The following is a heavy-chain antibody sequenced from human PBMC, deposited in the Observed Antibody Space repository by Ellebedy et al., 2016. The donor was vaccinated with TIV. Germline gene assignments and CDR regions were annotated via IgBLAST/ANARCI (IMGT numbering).Heavy chain of an antibody. Sequence: GGSLRLSXAASGFTFSSCWMSWVRQAPGKGLEWVANIKQDGSEKYYVDSVKGRFTISRDNAKNSLYLQMNSLRAEDTAVYYCARGPAGYDFWSYYMDVWGKGTTVTVSS. CDR1: GFTFSSCW. V-gene: IGHV3-7*01. D-gene: IGHD3-3*01. CDR3: ARGPAGYDFWSYYMDV. J-gene: IGHJ6*03. CDR2: IKQDGSEK.